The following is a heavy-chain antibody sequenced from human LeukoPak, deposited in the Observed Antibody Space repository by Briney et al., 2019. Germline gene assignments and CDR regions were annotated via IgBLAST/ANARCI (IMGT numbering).Heavy chain of an antibody. CDR2: IIPIFGTA. CDR3: ARGQEYYDILTGYNY. D-gene: IGHD3-9*01. J-gene: IGHJ4*02. CDR1: GGTFSSYA. Sequence: SVKVSCKASGGTFSSYAISWARQAPGQGLEWMGGIIPIFGTANYAQKFQGRVTITADKSTSTAYMELSSLRSEDTAVYYCARGQEYYDILTGYNYWGQGTLVTVSS. V-gene: IGHV1-69*06.